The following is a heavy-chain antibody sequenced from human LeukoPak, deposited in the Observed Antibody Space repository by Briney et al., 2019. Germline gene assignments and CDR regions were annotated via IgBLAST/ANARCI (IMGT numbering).Heavy chain of an antibody. CDR3: AKDPLGYGGHYFDN. CDR2: ISGRTDGP. D-gene: IGHD4-23*01. CDR1: GFSFSSYS. J-gene: IGHJ4*02. V-gene: IGHV3-23*01. Sequence: GGSLRLSCAASGFSFSSYSMSWVRQAPGKGLEWVSTISGRTDGPYYADSVKGRFTISRDNSKNTMYLHINNVRAEDTAVYYCAKDPLGYGGHYFDNWGQGTRVTVSS.